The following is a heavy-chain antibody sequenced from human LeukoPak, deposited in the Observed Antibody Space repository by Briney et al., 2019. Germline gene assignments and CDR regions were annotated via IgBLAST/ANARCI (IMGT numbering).Heavy chain of an antibody. V-gene: IGHV4-4*07. D-gene: IGHD6-13*01. CDR3: ARSFIAAAGTYYYYYMDV. CDR1: GGSISSYY. CDR2: IYTSGST. Sequence: SETLSLTCTVSGGSISSYYWSWIRQPAGKGLEWIGRIYTSGSTNYNPSLKSRVTMSVDTSKNQFSLKLSSVTAADTAVYYCARSFIAAAGTYYYYYMDVWGKGTTVTVSS. J-gene: IGHJ6*03.